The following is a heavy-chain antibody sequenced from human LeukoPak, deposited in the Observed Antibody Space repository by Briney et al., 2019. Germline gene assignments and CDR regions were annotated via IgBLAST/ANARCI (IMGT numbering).Heavy chain of an antibody. CDR2: ISGNGGST. CDR1: GFTFSSYA. CDR3: ASRHCSGENCYAGPLDF. D-gene: IGHD2-8*02. Sequence: GGSLRLSCAASGFTFSSYAMTWVRQAPGKGLEWVSTISGNGGSTYFADSVKGRFTISRDNSKNMLYLQMNSLRVEDTAVYYCASRHCSGENCYAGPLDFWGQGIQVTVSS. J-gene: IGHJ4*02. V-gene: IGHV3-23*01.